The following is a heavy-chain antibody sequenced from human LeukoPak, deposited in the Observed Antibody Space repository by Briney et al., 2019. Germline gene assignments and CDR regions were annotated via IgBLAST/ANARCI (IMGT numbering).Heavy chain of an antibody. V-gene: IGHV1-18*01. CDR1: GYTFTSYG. CDR2: ISAYNGNT. Sequence: ASVKVSCKASGYTFTSYGISWVRQAPGQGLEWMGWISAYNGNTNYAQKLQGRVTMTTDTSTSTAYMELSSLRSEDTAVYYCARDPLYGDYEYYYYYGMDVWGQGTTVTVSS. D-gene: IGHD4-17*01. J-gene: IGHJ6*02. CDR3: ARDPLYGDYEYYYYYGMDV.